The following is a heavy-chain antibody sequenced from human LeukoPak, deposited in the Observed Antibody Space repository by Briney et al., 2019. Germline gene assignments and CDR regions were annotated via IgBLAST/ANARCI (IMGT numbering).Heavy chain of an antibody. Sequence: SVKVSCKASGGTFSSYAISWVRQAPGQGLEWMERIIPILGIANYAQKFQGRVTITADKSTSTAYMELSSLRSEDTAVYYCARFTTSYYDSSGYPNWGQGTLVTVSS. CDR2: IIPILGIA. CDR1: GGTFSSYA. V-gene: IGHV1-69*04. D-gene: IGHD3-22*01. CDR3: ARFTTSYYDSSGYPN. J-gene: IGHJ4*02.